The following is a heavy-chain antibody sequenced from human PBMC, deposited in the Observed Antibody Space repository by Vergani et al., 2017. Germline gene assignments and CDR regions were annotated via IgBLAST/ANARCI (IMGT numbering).Heavy chain of an antibody. CDR3: ARDRGGSGSYEYYLDY. J-gene: IGHJ4*02. D-gene: IGHD3-10*01. CDR2: IYYSGST. V-gene: IGHV4-31*03. Sequence: QVQLQESGPGLVKPSQTLSLTCTVSGGSISSGGYYWSWIRQHPGTGLEWIGYIYYSGSTYYNPSLKSRVTISVDTSKNQFSLKLSSVTAADTAVYYCARDRGGSGSYEYYLDYWGQGTLVTVSS. CDR1: GGSISSGGYY.